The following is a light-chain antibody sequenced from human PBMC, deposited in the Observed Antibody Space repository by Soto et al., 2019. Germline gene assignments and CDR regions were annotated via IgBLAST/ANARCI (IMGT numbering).Light chain of an antibody. CDR3: ASWDDSLNGLVV. CDR2: SNN. Sequence: QAVVTQPSSASGTPGQRVTISCSGSSSDIGTNTVTWYQQVPGTAPKLLIYSNNQRPSGVPDRFSGSKSGTSASLAISGLQSEDEADYYCASWDDSLNGLVVFGGGTKLTVL. J-gene: IGLJ2*01. CDR1: SSDIGTNT. V-gene: IGLV1-44*01.